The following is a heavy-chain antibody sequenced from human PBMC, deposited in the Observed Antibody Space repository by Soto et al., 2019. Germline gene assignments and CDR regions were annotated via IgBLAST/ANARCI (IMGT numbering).Heavy chain of an antibody. J-gene: IGHJ1*01. V-gene: IGHV1-69*06. CDR2: VISASGSV. Sequence: QVQVVQSGAEVKKPGSSVKISCKASGRIFSSFPTSWVRQVPGQGLAWMGGVISASGSVTYAPKFQGRVTMTAVNYAGIGYMELTSMTSEDTAIYYCARVGSRDAYNYVLDQWGPGTMVTVSS. CDR3: ARVGSRDAYNYVLDQ. D-gene: IGHD5-18*01. CDR1: GRIFSSFP.